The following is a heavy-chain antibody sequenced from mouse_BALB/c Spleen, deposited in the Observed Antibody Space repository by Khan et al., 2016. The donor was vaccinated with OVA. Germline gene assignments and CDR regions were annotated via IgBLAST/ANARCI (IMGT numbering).Heavy chain of an antibody. CDR1: GDSITSGY. CDR2: ISYSGST. CDR3: ARYDYDYDGAFAY. D-gene: IGHD2-4*01. J-gene: IGHJ3*01. Sequence: EVQLHESGPSLVKPSQTLSLTCSVTGDSITSGYWNWIRKFPGNKLEYMGYISYSGSTYYNPSLKSRISITRDTSKNQYYLQLNSVTTEDTATYYCARYDYDYDGAFAYWGQGTLVTVSA. V-gene: IGHV3-8*02.